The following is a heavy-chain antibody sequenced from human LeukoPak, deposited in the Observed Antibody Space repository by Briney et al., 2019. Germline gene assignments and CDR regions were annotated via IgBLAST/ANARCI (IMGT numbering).Heavy chain of an antibody. D-gene: IGHD3-16*01. J-gene: IGHJ4*02. Sequence: GASVKVSCRASGYTLTGYGVTWVRQAPGQALEWMGWITVYNNVTKSAQKFQDRVTMTTDTSTTTAYLELRSLRSDDTAVYYCARRRYDCYDYWGQGTLVTVSS. V-gene: IGHV1-18*01. CDR1: GYTLTGYG. CDR2: ITVYNNVT. CDR3: ARRRYDCYDY.